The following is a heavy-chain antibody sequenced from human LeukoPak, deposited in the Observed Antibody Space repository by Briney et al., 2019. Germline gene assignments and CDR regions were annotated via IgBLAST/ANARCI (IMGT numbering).Heavy chain of an antibody. Sequence: PSETLSLTCTVSGGSISSYYWSWIRQPAGKGLEWIGRIYTSGSTNYNPSLKSRVTMSVDTSKNQFSLKLSSVTAADTAVYYCARVGDILTGYSYYFDYWGQGTLVTVSS. V-gene: IGHV4-4*07. CDR3: ARVGDILTGYSYYFDY. D-gene: IGHD3-9*01. CDR2: IYTSGST. J-gene: IGHJ4*02. CDR1: GGSISSYY.